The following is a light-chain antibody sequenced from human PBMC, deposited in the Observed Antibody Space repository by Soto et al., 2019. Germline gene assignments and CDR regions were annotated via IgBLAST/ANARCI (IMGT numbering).Light chain of an antibody. J-gene: IGKJ5*01. CDR1: QSVDGY. Sequence: ETMLTQSPASLSLSPGERATLSCRASQSVDGYLAWYQQKPGQPPRLLIYDTSNRATGIPARFSGSGSGTDFTLTISSLEPEDFAVYFCHQRTNWPITFGQGTRLEIK. CDR3: HQRTNWPIT. V-gene: IGKV3-11*01. CDR2: DTS.